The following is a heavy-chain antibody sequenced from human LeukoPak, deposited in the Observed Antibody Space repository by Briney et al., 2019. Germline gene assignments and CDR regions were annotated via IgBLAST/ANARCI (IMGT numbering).Heavy chain of an antibody. Sequence: GGSLRLSCAASGFTLSSYEMNWVRQAPGKGLEWVSYISSSGSTIYYADSVKGRFTISRDNAKNSLYLQMNSLRAEDTAVYYCARAPGYYYDSSGYYADYWGQGTLVTVSS. V-gene: IGHV3-48*03. D-gene: IGHD3-22*01. CDR2: ISSSGSTI. CDR1: GFTLSSYE. J-gene: IGHJ4*02. CDR3: ARAPGYYYDSSGYYADY.